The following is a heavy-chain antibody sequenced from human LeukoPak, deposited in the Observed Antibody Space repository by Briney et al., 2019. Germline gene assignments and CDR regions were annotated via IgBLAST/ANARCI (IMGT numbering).Heavy chain of an antibody. Sequence: GGSLRLSCAASGFTFTRYGMHWVRQAPGKGLEWVAVISSDESDKYYADSVKGRFTISRDNSKNTLYLQVNSLRAEGTAVYYCARGPDSGYDYIDYWGQGTLVTVSS. CDR1: GFTFTRYG. CDR3: ARGPDSGYDYIDY. CDR2: ISSDESDK. V-gene: IGHV3-30*03. D-gene: IGHD5-12*01. J-gene: IGHJ4*02.